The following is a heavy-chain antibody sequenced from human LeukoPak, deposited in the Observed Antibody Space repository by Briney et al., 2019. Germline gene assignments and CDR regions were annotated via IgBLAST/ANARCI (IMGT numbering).Heavy chain of an antibody. V-gene: IGHV3-9*01. CDR2: ISWNSGSI. CDR1: GFTFDDYA. J-gene: IGHJ4*02. D-gene: IGHD3-22*01. Sequence: GGSLRLSCAASGFTFDDYAMHWVRHAPGKGLEWVSGISWNSGSIGYADSVKGRFTISRDNAKNSLYLQMNSLRAEDTALYYCAKDYYDSSGYHFDYWGQGTLVTVSS. CDR3: AKDYYDSSGYHFDY.